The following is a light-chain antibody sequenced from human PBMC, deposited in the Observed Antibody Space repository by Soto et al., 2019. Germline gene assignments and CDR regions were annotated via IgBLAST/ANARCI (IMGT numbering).Light chain of an antibody. J-gene: IGKJ1*01. CDR1: QSASGSY. Sequence: EIGLTQSPGTLSLSPGERATLSCRASQSASGSYLAWYQQKPGQAPRLLIYGASSRATGIPDRYSGSGFGTDFTLTISRLEPEDFAVYYCQWYGSSPRSWTFGQGTKVEI. CDR3: QWYGSSPRSWT. V-gene: IGKV3-20*01. CDR2: GAS.